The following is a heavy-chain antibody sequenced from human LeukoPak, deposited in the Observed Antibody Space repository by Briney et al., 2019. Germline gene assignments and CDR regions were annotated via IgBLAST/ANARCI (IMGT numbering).Heavy chain of an antibody. J-gene: IGHJ3*02. D-gene: IGHD3-3*01. CDR2: IYHSGST. CDR1: GYSISCGYY. V-gene: IGHV4-38-2*01. CDR3: ARHDYDFWSGYYRQDAFDI. Sequence: PSETLSLTCAVSGYSISCGYYWGWIRQPPGKGLEWIGSIYHSGSTYYNPSLRSRVTISVDTSKNQFSLKLSSVTAADTAVYYCARHDYDFWSGYYRQDAFDIWGQGTMVAVSS.